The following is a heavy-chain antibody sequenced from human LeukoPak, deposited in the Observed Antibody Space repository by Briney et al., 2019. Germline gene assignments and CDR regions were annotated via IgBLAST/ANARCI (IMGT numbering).Heavy chain of an antibody. CDR1: GYSISSGYF. D-gene: IGHD2-15*01. CDR2: MYHSGSI. V-gene: IGHV4-38-2*02. J-gene: IGHJ4*02. CDR3: ARDPYCSGGSCYPFDY. Sequence: ASETLSLTCTVSGYSISSGYFWSWIRQPPGKGLEWIGSMYHSGSIYHNPSLKSRVTISLDTSRNQFSLKLCSVTAADTAVYYCARDPYCSGGSCYPFDYWGQGTLVTVSS.